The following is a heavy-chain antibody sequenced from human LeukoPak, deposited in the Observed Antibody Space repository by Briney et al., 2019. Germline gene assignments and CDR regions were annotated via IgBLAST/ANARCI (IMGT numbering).Heavy chain of an antibody. CDR1: GGSFSGYY. J-gene: IGHJ3*02. D-gene: IGHD5-18*01. CDR3: ARVGYSYGSAFDI. CDR2: INHSGST. Sequence: SETLSLTCAVYGGSFSGYYWSWIRRPPGKGLEWIGEINHSGSTNYNPSLKSRVTISVDTSKNQFSLKLSSVTAADTAVYYCARVGYSYGSAFDIWGQGTMVTVSS. V-gene: IGHV4-34*01.